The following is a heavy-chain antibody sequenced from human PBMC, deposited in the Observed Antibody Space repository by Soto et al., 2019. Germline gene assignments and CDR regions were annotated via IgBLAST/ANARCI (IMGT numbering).Heavy chain of an antibody. CDR2: INPNSGGT. Sequence: ASVKVSCKASGYTFTGYYMHWVRQAPGQGLQWMGWINPNSGGTNYAQKFQGWVTMTRDTSISTAYMELSRLRSDDTAVYYCARSVGGYDSSDDWFDPWGQGTLVTVSS. CDR1: GYTFTGYY. V-gene: IGHV1-2*04. D-gene: IGHD3-22*01. J-gene: IGHJ5*02. CDR3: ARSVGGYDSSDDWFDP.